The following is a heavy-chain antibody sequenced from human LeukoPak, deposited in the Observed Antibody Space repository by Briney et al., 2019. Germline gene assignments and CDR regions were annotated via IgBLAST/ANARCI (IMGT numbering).Heavy chain of an antibody. D-gene: IGHD2-15*01. Sequence: SVKVSCKASGGTFSSYAISWVRQAPGQGLEWMGGIIPIFGTANYAQKFQGRVTITTDEATSTAYMELSSLRSEATAVYYCATMLYCSGGSCYQPGDYYYYYMDVWGKGTTVTVSS. CDR1: GGTFSSYA. CDR3: ATMLYCSGGSCYQPGDYYYYYMDV. CDR2: IIPIFGTA. J-gene: IGHJ6*03. V-gene: IGHV1-69*05.